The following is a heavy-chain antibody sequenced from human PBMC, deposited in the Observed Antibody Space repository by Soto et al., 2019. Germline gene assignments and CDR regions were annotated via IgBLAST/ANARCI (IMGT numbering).Heavy chain of an antibody. Sequence: GGSLRLSCAASGFTFSSYSMNWVRQAPGKGLEWVSYISSSSSTIYYADSVKGRFTISRDNAKNSLYLQMNSLRDEDTAVYYCARELLLWFGESKTIFDYWGQGTLVTVSS. CDR3: ARELLLWFGESKTIFDY. J-gene: IGHJ4*02. CDR1: GFTFSSYS. V-gene: IGHV3-48*02. D-gene: IGHD3-10*01. CDR2: ISSSSSTI.